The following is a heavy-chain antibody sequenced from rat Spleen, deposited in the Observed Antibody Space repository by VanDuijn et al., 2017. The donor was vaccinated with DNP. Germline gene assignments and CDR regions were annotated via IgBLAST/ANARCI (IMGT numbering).Heavy chain of an antibody. V-gene: IGHV5S23*01. D-gene: IGHD1-10*01. CDR1: GFTFSHYG. Sequence: EVQLVESGGGLIQPGRSLKLSCAASGFTFSHYGMAWVRQAPTKGLEWVASISTSGGSTYYRDSVKGRFTVSRDNAKSTLYLQMDSLRSEDTATYYCARQGNNFGYFDFWGPGTMVTESS. CDR2: ISTSGGST. CDR3: ARQGNNFGYFDF. J-gene: IGHJ1*01.